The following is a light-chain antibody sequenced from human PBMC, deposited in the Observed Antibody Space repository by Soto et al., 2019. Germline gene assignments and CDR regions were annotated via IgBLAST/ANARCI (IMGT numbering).Light chain of an antibody. Sequence: IPMNQWPSSISASXGDRVTINSRSRPSTSSFLAWYQQTPGXATKLXIYEASSLESGVTSRFSGSGCGKEFNLTISSLQPDDFATYECQQYNSYWTFGQGTKVDIK. CDR3: QQYNSYWT. CDR1: PSTSSF. V-gene: IGKV1-5*03. CDR2: EAS. J-gene: IGKJ1*01.